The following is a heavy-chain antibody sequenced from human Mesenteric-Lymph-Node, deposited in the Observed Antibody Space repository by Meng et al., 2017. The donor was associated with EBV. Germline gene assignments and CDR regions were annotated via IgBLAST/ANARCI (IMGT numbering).Heavy chain of an antibody. D-gene: IGHD2-2*01. Sequence: QVQLVQAGAEVKKPGASVKVSCRASGYTFTSYDINWVRQATGQGLEWMGWMNPNSGNTGYAQKFQGRVTMTRNTSISTAYMELSSLRSEDTAVYYCARIPVRLGVVVPAATLDYWGQGTLVTVSS. CDR1: GYTFTSYD. CDR2: MNPNSGNT. CDR3: ARIPVRLGVVVPAATLDY. V-gene: IGHV1-8*01. J-gene: IGHJ4*02.